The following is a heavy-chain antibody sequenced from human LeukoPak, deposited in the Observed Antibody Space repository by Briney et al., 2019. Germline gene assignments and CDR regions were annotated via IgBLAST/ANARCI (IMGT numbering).Heavy chain of an antibody. Sequence: SETLSLTCTASGGSISSYYWSWIRQPPGKGLEWIGYIYYSGSTNYNPSLKSRVTISVDTSKNQFSLKLSSVTAADTAVYYCARAKSTVTFDYWGQGTLVTVSS. D-gene: IGHD4-17*01. CDR1: GGSISSYY. CDR2: IYYSGST. CDR3: ARAKSTVTFDY. J-gene: IGHJ4*02. V-gene: IGHV4-59*01.